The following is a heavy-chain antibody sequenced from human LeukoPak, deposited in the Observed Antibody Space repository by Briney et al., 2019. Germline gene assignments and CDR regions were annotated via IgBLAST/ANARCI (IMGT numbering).Heavy chain of an antibody. V-gene: IGHV1-2*02. Sequence: GASVKVSCKASGYTFTGYYMHWVRQAPGQGLEWMGWINPNSGGTNYAQKFQGRATMTRDTSISTAYMELSRLRSDDTAVYYCARDPYSSSWMYYFDYWGQGTLVTVSS. D-gene: IGHD6-13*01. J-gene: IGHJ4*02. CDR3: ARDPYSSSWMYYFDY. CDR1: GYTFTGYY. CDR2: INPNSGGT.